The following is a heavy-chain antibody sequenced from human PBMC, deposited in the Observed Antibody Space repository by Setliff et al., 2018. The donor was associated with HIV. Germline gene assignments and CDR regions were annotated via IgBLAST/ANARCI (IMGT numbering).Heavy chain of an antibody. V-gene: IGHV4-34*01. Sequence: SETLSLTCAVYGGSLSGYYWSWVRQSPGRGPEWIGEINQSGHTNFNPSLKSRLIISVGTSKSQFSLKLTSVTAADTALYYCAREGGQGYSGSGSFYHRNFDLWGRGTLVTVSS. J-gene: IGHJ2*01. CDR2: INQSGHT. D-gene: IGHD3-10*01. CDR1: GGSLSGYY. CDR3: AREGGQGYSGSGSFYHRNFDL.